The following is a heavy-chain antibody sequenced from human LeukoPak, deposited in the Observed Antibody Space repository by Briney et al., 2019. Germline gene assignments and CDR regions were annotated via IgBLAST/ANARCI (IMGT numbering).Heavy chain of an antibody. V-gene: IGHV4-59*01. CDR2: IYYSGST. CDR3: ARDNSVRDEAWWFNP. D-gene: IGHD5-24*01. J-gene: IGHJ5*02. Sequence: SETLSLTCTVSGGSISSYYWSWIRQPPGKGLEWVGYIYYSGSTNYNPSLKSRVTISVDTSKNQFSLKLSSVTAADTAVYYCARDNSVRDEAWWFNPWGQGTLVAVSS. CDR1: GGSISSYY.